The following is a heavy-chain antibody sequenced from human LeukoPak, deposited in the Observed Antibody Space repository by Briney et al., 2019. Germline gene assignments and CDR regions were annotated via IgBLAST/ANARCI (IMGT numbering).Heavy chain of an antibody. J-gene: IGHJ4*02. Sequence: ASVTVSCKASGGTFSTSGINWVRQAPGQGLEWMGRIIPILGTADYAQKFQGRVTISADEYTSAAHLELSSLRYEDTAMHYCARDDTNSASRFWGQGTLVTVSS. CDR3: ARDDTNSASRF. CDR1: GGTFSTSG. V-gene: IGHV1-69*11. D-gene: IGHD2-2*01. CDR2: IIPILGTA.